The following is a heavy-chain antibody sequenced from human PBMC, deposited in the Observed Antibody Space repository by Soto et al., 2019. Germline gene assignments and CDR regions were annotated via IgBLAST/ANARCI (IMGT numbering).Heavy chain of an antibody. CDR1: GGSFSGYY. D-gene: IGHD2-2*01. CDR3: ARVRWTAVYAFDI. V-gene: IGHV4-34*01. CDR2: INDSRNT. Sequence: QVQLQQWGAGLLKPSETLALTCAVYGGSFSGYYWSWIRQPPGEGLEWIGEINDSRNTNYNPSLESRVTISLDTSKKQFSLKMNYVTAADTAVYYCARVRWTAVYAFDIWGQGTMVSVSS. J-gene: IGHJ3*02.